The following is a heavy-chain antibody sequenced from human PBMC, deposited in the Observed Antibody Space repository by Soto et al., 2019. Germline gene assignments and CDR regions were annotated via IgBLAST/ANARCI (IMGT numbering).Heavy chain of an antibody. CDR1: VFSVDT. D-gene: IGHD2-15*01. CDR2: IKANSGGT. V-gene: IGHV1-2*02. CDR3: ASPRSGQSPDLGY. Sequence: GASVKVSCKASVFSVDTIHWVRRAPGQGLEWMGWIKANSGGTNYAQKFQGRVTMTRDTSITTAYMELSSLTSDDTAVYYCASPRSGQSPDLGYWGQGTVVTVSS. J-gene: IGHJ4*02.